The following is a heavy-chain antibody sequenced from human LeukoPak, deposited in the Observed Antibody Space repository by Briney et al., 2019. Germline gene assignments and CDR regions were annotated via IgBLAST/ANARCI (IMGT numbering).Heavy chain of an antibody. D-gene: IGHD6-19*01. CDR2: ISGSGGST. J-gene: IGHJ1*01. CDR1: GFTFSSYW. V-gene: IGHV3-23*01. Sequence: PGGSLRLSCAASGFTFSSYWMHWVRQAPGKGLEWVSAISGSGGSTYYADSVKGRFTISRDNSKNTLYLQMNSLRAEDTAVYYCAKRKSSGWYTGHYFQHWGQGTLVTVSS. CDR3: AKRKSSGWYTGHYFQH.